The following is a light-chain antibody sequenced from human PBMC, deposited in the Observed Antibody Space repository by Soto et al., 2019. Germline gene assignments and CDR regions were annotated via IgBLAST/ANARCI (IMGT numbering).Light chain of an antibody. CDR1: STDIGAYNY. CDR3: NSYTTLSNRV. Sequence: HSVLTQPTSVSGSPGQSITISCTGTSTDIGAYNYVSWYQQHPGKAPKLLIYEVTNRPSGVSNRFSGSKSGNTASLTISGLQAEDEANYYCNSYTTLSNRVFGTGTKVTVL. V-gene: IGLV2-14*01. CDR2: EVT. J-gene: IGLJ1*01.